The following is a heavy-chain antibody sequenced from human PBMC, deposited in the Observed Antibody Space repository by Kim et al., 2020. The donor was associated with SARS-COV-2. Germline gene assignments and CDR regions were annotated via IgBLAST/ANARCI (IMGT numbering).Heavy chain of an antibody. D-gene: IGHD3-10*01. V-gene: IGHV3-66*03. CDR3: ARDRDGSGSYLDY. Sequence: YYSDSVKGRFTISRNFSMHTRNLQIHSLRSEDTAVYFCARDRDGSGSYLDYWGRGSLVTVSS. J-gene: IGHJ4*02.